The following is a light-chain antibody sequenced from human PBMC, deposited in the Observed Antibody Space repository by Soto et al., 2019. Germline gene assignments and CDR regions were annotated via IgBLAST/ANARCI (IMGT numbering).Light chain of an antibody. CDR1: QSVSSSL. Sequence: EILLTQSPGTLSLSPGERATLSCRASQSVSSSLLAWYQQRPGQAPRLLIYGASSRASGIPDRFSGSGSGKDFTLTISRLEPEDFAVYYCQQYGSSGTFGQGTKVDI. V-gene: IGKV3-20*01. J-gene: IGKJ1*01. CDR3: QQYGSSGT. CDR2: GAS.